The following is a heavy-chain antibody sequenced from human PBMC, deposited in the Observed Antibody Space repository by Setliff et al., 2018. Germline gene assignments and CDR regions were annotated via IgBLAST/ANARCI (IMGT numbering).Heavy chain of an antibody. Sequence: ATVKVSCKASGYTFTSYGISWVRQAPGRGLEWMGWISAYNGNTNYAQKLQGRVTMTTDTSTSTAYMELRSLRSDDTAVYYCARTGELELRREGYFDYWGQGTLVTVSS. J-gene: IGHJ4*02. CDR3: ARTGELELRREGYFDY. V-gene: IGHV1-18*01. D-gene: IGHD1-7*01. CDR2: ISAYNGNT. CDR1: GYTFTSYG.